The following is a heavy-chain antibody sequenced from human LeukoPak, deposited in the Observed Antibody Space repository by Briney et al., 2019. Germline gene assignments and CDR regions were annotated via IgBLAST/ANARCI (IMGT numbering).Heavy chain of an antibody. CDR1: GGSISSSSYY. CDR3: ARSYYDFWSGYHYAFDI. Sequence: QASETLSLTCTVSGGSISSSSYYWGWIRQPPGKGLEWIGSIYYSGSTYYNPSLKSRVTISVDTSKNQFSLKLSSVTAADTAVYYCARSYYDFWSGYHYAFDIRGQGTMVTVSS. V-gene: IGHV4-39*01. D-gene: IGHD3-3*01. J-gene: IGHJ3*02. CDR2: IYYSGST.